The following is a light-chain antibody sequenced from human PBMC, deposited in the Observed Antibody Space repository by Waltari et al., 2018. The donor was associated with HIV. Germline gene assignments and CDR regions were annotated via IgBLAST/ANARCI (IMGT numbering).Light chain of an antibody. CDR2: DAS. CDR3: QQYASMFT. CDR1: QDISYY. Sequence: DIQMTQSPSSLSASVGDRVSITCQASQDISYYLNWYQQKPGEAPKLLIYDASRLQRGVPSRFSGGGSWTDFTFTISSLQPEDIATYYCQQYASMFTFGPGTKVNIK. J-gene: IGKJ3*01. V-gene: IGKV1-33*01.